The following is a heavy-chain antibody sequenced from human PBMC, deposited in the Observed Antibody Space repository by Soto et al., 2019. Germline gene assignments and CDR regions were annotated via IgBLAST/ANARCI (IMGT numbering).Heavy chain of an antibody. Sequence: SETLSLTCTVSSGSISSTPYYWAWIRQPPGKGLQWIGSIYYSGSTYYNPSLKSRVTISVDTSKSQFSLQVRSVTAADTAMYYCARDRTQQTIFDFWGQGTLVT. CDR3: ARDRTQQTIFDF. CDR2: IYYSGST. CDR1: SGSISSTPYY. V-gene: IGHV4-39*02. J-gene: IGHJ4*02.